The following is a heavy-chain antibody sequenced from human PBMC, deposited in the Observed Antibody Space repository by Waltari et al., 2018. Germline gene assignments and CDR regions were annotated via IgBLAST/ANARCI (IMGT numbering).Heavy chain of an antibody. CDR2: ISVSGGST. V-gene: IGHV3-23*04. J-gene: IGHJ4*02. CDR3: ATSYYSSSCYYFDY. D-gene: IGHD6-13*01. Sequence: EVQLVESGGGLVQPGGYLRLSCAASGFTFSSYAMSGVRQAPGKGLEWVSSISVSGGSTYYADSVKGRFTISRDTSKNTLYLQMNSLSAEDTAVYYCATSYYSSSCYYFDYWGQRTLVTVSS. CDR1: GFTFSSYA.